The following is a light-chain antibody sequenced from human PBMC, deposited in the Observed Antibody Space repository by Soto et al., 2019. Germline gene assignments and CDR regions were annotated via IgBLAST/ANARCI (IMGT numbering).Light chain of an antibody. CDR1: QGISSY. CDR2: AAS. V-gene: IGKV1-8*01. J-gene: IGKJ1*01. CDR3: QQYDSYLLT. Sequence: IRLTQSPSSLSVPTGDRVTLTCRASQGISSYSAWYQQKPGKAPRLLIYAASTWQSGVPARFSGSGSGTDFTLTISSLQSEDFAAYYCQQYDSYLLTFGQGTKVDI.